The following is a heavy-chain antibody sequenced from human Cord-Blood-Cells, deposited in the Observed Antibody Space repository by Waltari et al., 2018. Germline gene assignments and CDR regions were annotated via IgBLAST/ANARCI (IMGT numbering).Heavy chain of an antibody. V-gene: IGHV4-34*01. J-gene: IGHJ4*02. Sequence: QVQLQQWGAGLLKPSETLSLTCAVYGGSFSGYYWSWIRQPPGKGLEWIGEINHSGSTNYNPSLKSRVTISVDTSKNQFSLKLSSVTAADTAVYYCATSSSSLVGYWGQGTLVTVSS. CDR1: GGSFSGYY. CDR3: ATSSSSLVGY. CDR2: INHSGST. D-gene: IGHD6-6*01.